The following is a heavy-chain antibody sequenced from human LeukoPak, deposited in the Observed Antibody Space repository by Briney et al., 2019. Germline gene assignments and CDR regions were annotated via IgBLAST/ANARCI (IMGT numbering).Heavy chain of an antibody. CDR2: ISGSGGST. J-gene: IGHJ4*02. D-gene: IGHD3-10*01. Sequence: GGSLRLSCAASGFAFSSYAMSWVRQAPGKGLEWVSSISGSGGSTYYADSVKGRFTISRDNSKNTLYLQMNSLRAEDTAVYYCAKDRVVRGLDYFDYWGQGTLVTVSS. CDR3: AKDRVVRGLDYFDY. V-gene: IGHV3-23*01. CDR1: GFAFSSYA.